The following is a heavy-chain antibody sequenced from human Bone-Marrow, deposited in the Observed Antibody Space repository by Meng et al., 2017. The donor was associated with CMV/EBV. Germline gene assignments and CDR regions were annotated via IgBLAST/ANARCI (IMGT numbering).Heavy chain of an antibody. J-gene: IGHJ4*02. CDR2: INPNSGGT. D-gene: IGHD1-26*01. CDR1: GYTFTGYY. Sequence: ASVQVSCKASGYTFTGYYMHWVRQAPGQGLEWMGWINPNSGGTNYAQKFQGRVTMTRDTSISTAYMELSRLRSDDTAVYYCARESYSYSGSYEDWGQGTLVTVSS. V-gene: IGHV1-2*02. CDR3: ARESYSYSGSYED.